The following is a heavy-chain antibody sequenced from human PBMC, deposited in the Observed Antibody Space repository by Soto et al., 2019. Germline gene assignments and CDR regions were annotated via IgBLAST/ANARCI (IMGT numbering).Heavy chain of an antibody. CDR2: IIPILGIA. CDR3: ARDGTSYSSGWLDY. V-gene: IGHV1-69*08. J-gene: IGHJ4*02. Sequence: QVQLVQSGAEVKKPGSSVKVSCKASGGTFSSYTISWVRQAPGQGLEWMGRIIPILGIANYAQKFQGRVTITEDKANSNAYMELSSLRSEDTAVYYCARDGTSYSSGWLDYWGQGTLVTVSS. CDR1: GGTFSSYT. D-gene: IGHD6-19*01.